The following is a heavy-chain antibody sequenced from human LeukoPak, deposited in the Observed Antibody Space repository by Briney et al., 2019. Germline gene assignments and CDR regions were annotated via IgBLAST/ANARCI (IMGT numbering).Heavy chain of an antibody. V-gene: IGHV1-69*04. J-gene: IGHJ5*02. CDR2: IIPILGIA. CDR3: ARVFGYCSSTSCYRGGNWFDP. D-gene: IGHD2-2*02. CDR1: GGTFSNFA. Sequence: ASVKVSCKASGGTFSNFAISWVRQAPGQGLEWMGRIIPILGIANYAQKFQGRVTITADKSTSTAYMELSSLRSEDTAVYYCARVFGYCSSTSCYRGGNWFDPWGQGTLVTVSS.